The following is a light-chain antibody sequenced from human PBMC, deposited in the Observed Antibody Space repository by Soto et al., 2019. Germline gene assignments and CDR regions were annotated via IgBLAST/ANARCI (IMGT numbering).Light chain of an antibody. J-gene: IGKJ4*01. CDR1: LDISDY. CDR2: AAS. V-gene: IGKV1D-12*01. CDR3: QQTHSFPLT. Sequence: DIQMTQSPSSVSASVGARVTITCRASLDISDYLAWYQEKPGKAPKLLISAASSLQDGVPLRFSGSGSGTEFTLTVSSLQPGDFATYYCQQTHSFPLTFGGGTKVEI.